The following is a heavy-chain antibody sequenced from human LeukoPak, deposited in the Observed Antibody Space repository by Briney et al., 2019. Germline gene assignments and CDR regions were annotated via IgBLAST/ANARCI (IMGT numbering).Heavy chain of an antibody. Sequence: PGGSLRLSCAASGFTFSSYAMSWVRQALGKGLEWVSGISGSGDRTYYADSVKGRVTISRDNSKNTLYLQMNSLRAEDTAVYYCAKYDYGDYIPLYYFDYWGQGTLVTVSS. CDR3: AKYDYGDYIPLYYFDY. D-gene: IGHD4-17*01. V-gene: IGHV3-23*01. CDR2: ISGSGDRT. J-gene: IGHJ4*02. CDR1: GFTFSSYA.